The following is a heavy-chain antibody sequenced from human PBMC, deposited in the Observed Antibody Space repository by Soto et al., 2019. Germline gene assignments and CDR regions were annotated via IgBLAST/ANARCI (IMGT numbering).Heavy chain of an antibody. CDR1: GFTFSSYA. CDR3: ARERKTGTTPPSYYYGMDV. Sequence: QVQLVESGGGVVQPGRSLRLSCAASGFTFSSYAMHWVRQAPGKGLEWVAVISYDGSNKYYADSVKGRFTISRDNSKNTLYLQMNSLRAEGTAVYYCARERKTGTTPPSYYYGMDVWGQGTTVTVSS. J-gene: IGHJ6*02. CDR2: ISYDGSNK. V-gene: IGHV3-30-3*01. D-gene: IGHD1-7*01.